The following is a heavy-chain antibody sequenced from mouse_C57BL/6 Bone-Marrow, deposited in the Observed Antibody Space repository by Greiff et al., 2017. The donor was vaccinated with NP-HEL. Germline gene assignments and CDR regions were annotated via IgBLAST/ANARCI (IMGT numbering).Heavy chain of an antibody. CDR2: IDPENGDT. CDR3: TTGIYYGSSSWFAY. D-gene: IGHD1-1*01. J-gene: IGHJ3*01. Sequence: EVKLQESGAELVRPGASVKLSCTASGFNIKDDYMHWVKQRPEQGLEWIGWIDPENGDTEYASKFQGKATITADTSSNTAYLQLSSLTSEDTAVYYCTTGIYYGSSSWFAYWGLGTLVTVSA. V-gene: IGHV14-4*01. CDR1: GFNIKDDY.